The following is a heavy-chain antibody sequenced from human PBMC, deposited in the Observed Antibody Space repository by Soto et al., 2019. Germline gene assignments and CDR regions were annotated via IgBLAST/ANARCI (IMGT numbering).Heavy chain of an antibody. J-gene: IGHJ4*02. CDR2: ISYDGSNK. Sequence: QVQLVESGGGVVQPGRSLRLSCAASGFTFSSYAVHWVRQAPGKGLEWVAVISYDGSNKYYADSVKGRFTISRDNSKNTLYLQINSLRAEDTAVYYCARVSANQYYFDYWGQGTLVTVSS. D-gene: IGHD3-16*02. CDR1: GFTFSSYA. CDR3: ARVSANQYYFDY. V-gene: IGHV3-30-3*01.